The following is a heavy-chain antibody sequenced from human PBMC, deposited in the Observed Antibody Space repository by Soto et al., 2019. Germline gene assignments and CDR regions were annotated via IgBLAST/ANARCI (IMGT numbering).Heavy chain of an antibody. V-gene: IGHV4-39*01. J-gene: IGHJ6*02. D-gene: IGHD6-13*01. CDR1: GGSISSSSYY. CDR3: ARQAAGSIYYYYYYGMDV. CDR2: IYYSGST. Sequence: SETLSLTCTVSGGSISSSSYYWGWIRQPPGKGLEWIGSIYYSGSTYYNPSLKSRVTISVDTSKNQFSLKLSSVTAADTAVYYCARQAAGSIYYYYYYGMDVWGQGTTVTVS.